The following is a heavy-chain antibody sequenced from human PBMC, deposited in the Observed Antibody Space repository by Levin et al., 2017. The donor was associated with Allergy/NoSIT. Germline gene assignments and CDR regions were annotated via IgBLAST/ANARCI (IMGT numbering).Heavy chain of an antibody. CDR2: IKNKRDGGTT. CDR1: GLSFSDAW. CDR3: ITDFRGT. V-gene: IGHV3-15*01. J-gene: IGHJ4*02. Sequence: GGSLRLSCVASGLSFSDAWMNWVRQTPGNGLEWIGLIKNKRDGGTTECAAPLKGRFSISRDDSKDTVYLQMNNLKTEDTAIYYCITDFRGTWGQETLVTVSS. D-gene: IGHD1-1*01.